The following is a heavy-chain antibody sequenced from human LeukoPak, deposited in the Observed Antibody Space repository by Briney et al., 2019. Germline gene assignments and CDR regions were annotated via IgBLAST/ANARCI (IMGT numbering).Heavy chain of an antibody. V-gene: IGHV4-61*08. CDR3: ARVLAARPHDAFDI. Sequence: SQTLSLTCIVSGGSIISGDYYWSWIRQPPGKGLEWIGYIYYSGSTNYNPSLKSRVTISVDTSKNQSSLKLSSVTAADTAVYYCARVLAARPHDAFDIWGQGTMVTVSS. D-gene: IGHD6-6*01. CDR2: IYYSGST. CDR1: GGSIISGDYY. J-gene: IGHJ3*02.